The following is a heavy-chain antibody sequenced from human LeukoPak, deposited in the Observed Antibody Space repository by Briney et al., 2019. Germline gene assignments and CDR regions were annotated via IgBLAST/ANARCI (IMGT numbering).Heavy chain of an antibody. V-gene: IGHV3-21*01. Sequence: PGGSLRLSCAASGFTFSSHAMGWVRQAPGKGLEWVSSISSSSSYIYYADSVKGRFTISRDNAKNSLYLQMNSLRAEDTAVYYCASRGGYYNFDYWGQGTLVTVSS. D-gene: IGHD3-3*01. CDR1: GFTFSSHA. CDR2: ISSSSSYI. CDR3: ASRGGYYNFDY. J-gene: IGHJ4*02.